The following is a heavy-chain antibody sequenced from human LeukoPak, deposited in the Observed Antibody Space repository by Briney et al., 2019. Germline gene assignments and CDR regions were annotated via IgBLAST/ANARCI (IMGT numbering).Heavy chain of an antibody. J-gene: IGHJ4*02. CDR2: IYYSGST. D-gene: IGHD3-10*01. CDR3: ARVLLWFGAPEFDY. V-gene: IGHV4-39*07. Sequence: SETLSLTCTVSGGSISSSSYYWGWIRQPPGKGLEWIGSIYYSGSTNYNPSLKSRVTISVDTSKNQFSLKLSSVTAADTAVYYCARVLLWFGAPEFDYWGQGTLVTVSS. CDR1: GGSISSSSYY.